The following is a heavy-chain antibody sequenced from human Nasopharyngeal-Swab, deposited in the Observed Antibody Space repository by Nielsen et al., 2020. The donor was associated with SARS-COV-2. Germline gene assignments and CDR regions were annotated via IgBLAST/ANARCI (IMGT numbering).Heavy chain of an antibody. V-gene: IGHV4-39*01. CDR3: ARHPGYCSSTSCYAGPNAFDI. CDR2: IYYSGGT. J-gene: IGHJ3*02. Sequence: SETLSLTCTVSGGSISSSSYYWGWIRQPPGKGLEWIGSIYYSGGTYYNPSLKSRVTISVDTSKNQFSLKLSSVTAADTAVYYCARHPGYCSSTSCYAGPNAFDIWGQGTMVTVSS. CDR1: GGSISSSSYY. D-gene: IGHD2-2*01.